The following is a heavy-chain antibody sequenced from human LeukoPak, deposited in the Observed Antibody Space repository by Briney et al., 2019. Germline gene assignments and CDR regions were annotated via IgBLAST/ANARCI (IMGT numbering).Heavy chain of an antibody. V-gene: IGHV3-66*01. CDR1: GFTVSSNY. Sequence: GGSLRLSCAASGFTVSSNYMSWVRQAPGKGLEWVSVIYSGGSTYYADSVKGRFTISRDNSKNTLYLQMNSLRAEDTAVYYCARARYYYGSWSYYQRYYYYGMDVWGQGTTVTVSS. D-gene: IGHD3-10*01. CDR3: ARARYYYGSWSYYQRYYYYGMDV. J-gene: IGHJ6*02. CDR2: IYSGGST.